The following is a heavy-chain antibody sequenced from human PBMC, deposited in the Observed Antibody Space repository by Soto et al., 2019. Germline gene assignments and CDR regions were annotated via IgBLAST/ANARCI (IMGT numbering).Heavy chain of an antibody. CDR3: AKRTYGSGND. CDR1: GGSITSDTFY. J-gene: IGHJ4*02. V-gene: IGHV4-39*01. Sequence: SGPGLVKPSETLSLTCTVSGGSITSDTFYWGWIRQPPGKGPEWIGIVYYSGTTSYXPXPXXRVTISVDTSKNQLSLKVTSVTAADTAVYYGAKRTYGSGNDWGQGTLVTVSS. CDR2: VYYSGTT. D-gene: IGHD3-10*01.